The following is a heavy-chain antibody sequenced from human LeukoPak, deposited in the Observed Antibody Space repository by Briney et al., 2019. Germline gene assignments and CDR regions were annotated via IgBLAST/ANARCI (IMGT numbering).Heavy chain of an antibody. D-gene: IGHD2-8*02. CDR3: AKDVWWSVS. J-gene: IGHJ5*02. Sequence: GGSLRLSCVASGFTFSNHAMTWVREAPGKGLEWVSAISANGVDTFYAPSVKGRFTISRDNSKNTLYLQINSLRAEDTAIYYCAKDVWWSVSWGQGTLVTVSS. V-gene: IGHV3-23*01. CDR2: ISANGVDT. CDR1: GFTFSNHA.